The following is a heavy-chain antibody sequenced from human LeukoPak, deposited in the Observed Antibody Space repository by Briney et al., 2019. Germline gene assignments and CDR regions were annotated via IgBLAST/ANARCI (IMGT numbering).Heavy chain of an antibody. J-gene: IGHJ5*02. CDR2: ISGSSATT. V-gene: IGHV3-23*01. Sequence: GGSLRLSCAGSGFTSDDCAMHWVRQAPGRGLHWVSTISGSSATTYYADSVKGRFTISRDNSKDTVYLHMNNLRVEDTAIYHCARKSDSGTYSWFDPWGQGTLVTVSS. CDR3: ARKSDSGTYSWFDP. D-gene: IGHD1-26*01. CDR1: GFTSDDCA.